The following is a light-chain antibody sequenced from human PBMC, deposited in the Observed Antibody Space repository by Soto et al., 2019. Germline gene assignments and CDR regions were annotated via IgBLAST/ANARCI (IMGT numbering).Light chain of an antibody. J-gene: IGKJ4*01. V-gene: IGKV1-5*01. CDR2: DAF. CDR1: QSISSW. Sequence: DIQITESPSSLSASVGDRVTITCRASQSISSWLAWYQQKPGKAPKLLIFDAFSLESGVPSRFSGSRSGTEFSLTITSLQPYDYATYYCQQYNSYSPLTFGVGTKVEIK. CDR3: QQYNSYSPLT.